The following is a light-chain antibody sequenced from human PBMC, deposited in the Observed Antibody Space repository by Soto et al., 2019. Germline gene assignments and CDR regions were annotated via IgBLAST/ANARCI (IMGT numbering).Light chain of an antibody. V-gene: IGKV1-27*01. CDR1: QGISNY. Sequence: DIQMTQSPSSLSASVGDRVTITCRASQGISNYLAWYQQIPGKVPKLLISAASTLQSGVPSRFSGSGSGTDFTLTIGSLQPEDVETYYCQKYTNVPAFGGGTKVEIK. J-gene: IGKJ4*01. CDR2: AAS. CDR3: QKYTNVPA.